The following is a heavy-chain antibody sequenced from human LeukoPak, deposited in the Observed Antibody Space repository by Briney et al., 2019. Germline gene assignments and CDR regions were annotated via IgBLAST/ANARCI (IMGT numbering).Heavy chain of an antibody. D-gene: IGHD3-3*01. Sequence: ASVKVSCKASGYTFTGYDMHWVRQAPGQGLEWMGWINPNSGGTNYAQKFQGRVTMTRDTSISTAYMELSRLRSDDTAVYYCARDTSTYYDFWSGYRYYYYYMDVWGKGTTVTVSS. CDR3: ARDTSTYYDFWSGYRYYYYYMDV. J-gene: IGHJ6*03. CDR2: INPNSGGT. V-gene: IGHV1-2*02. CDR1: GYTFTGYD.